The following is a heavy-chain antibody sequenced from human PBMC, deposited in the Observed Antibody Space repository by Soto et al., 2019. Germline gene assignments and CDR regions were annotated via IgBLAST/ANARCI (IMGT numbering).Heavy chain of an antibody. CDR2: ISGSGDKT. V-gene: IGHV3-23*01. CDR3: AKGGSAYCSGGACYHPFDY. J-gene: IGHJ4*02. Sequence: GGSLRLSCAASGFTFTNYAIHWVRQTPGKGLDWVSTISGSGDKTFYADAVKGRFTISRDNSKNTLDLQMNSLGAEDTAVYYCAKGGSAYCSGGACYHPFDYWGKGT. D-gene: IGHD2-15*01. CDR1: GFTFTNYA.